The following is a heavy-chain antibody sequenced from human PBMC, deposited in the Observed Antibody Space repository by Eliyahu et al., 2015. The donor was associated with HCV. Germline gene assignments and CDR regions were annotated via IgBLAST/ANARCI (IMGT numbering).Heavy chain of an antibody. J-gene: IGHJ4*02. V-gene: IGHV4-39*01. CDR3: ARLWFGELGGRD. CDR2: IYYSGST. D-gene: IGHD3-10*01. Sequence: SGGSISSSSDYWGWIRQPPGKGLEWIGSIYYSGSTYYNPSLKSRVTIFVDTSKNQFSLKLSSVTAADTAVYYCARLWFGELGGRDWGQGTLVTVSS. CDR1: GGSISSSSDY.